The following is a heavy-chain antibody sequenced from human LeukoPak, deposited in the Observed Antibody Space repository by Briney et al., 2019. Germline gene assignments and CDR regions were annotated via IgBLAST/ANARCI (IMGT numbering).Heavy chain of an antibody. V-gene: IGHV4-59*01. D-gene: IGHD3-16*01. J-gene: IGHJ6*04. CDR1: GGSISSFY. Sequence: PSETLSLTCTVAGGSISSFYCSWNRPPPGRGMEWIGYMYYSGSTNYNSSLKSRVTISVDTSKNPFSLKQSSVTAADTAVYYCARDLGLGEGMDVWGKGTTVTVSS. CDR2: MYYSGST. CDR3: ARDLGLGEGMDV.